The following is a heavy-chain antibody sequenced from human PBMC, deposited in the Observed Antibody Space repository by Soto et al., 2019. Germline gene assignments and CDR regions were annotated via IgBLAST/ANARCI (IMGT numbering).Heavy chain of an antibody. J-gene: IGHJ4*02. CDR2: ISNNGGST. CDR1: GFIFSSFA. D-gene: IGHD6-19*01. CDR3: AKDPDISGWYQTDLDY. Sequence: PGGSLRLSCAASGFIFSSFAMSWVRQAPGKGLEWVSTISNNGGSTYSADSAKGRFTISRDNSKNTLYLQMNSLRAEDTAVYYCAKDPDISGWYQTDLDYWGQGTLVTVSS. V-gene: IGHV3-23*01.